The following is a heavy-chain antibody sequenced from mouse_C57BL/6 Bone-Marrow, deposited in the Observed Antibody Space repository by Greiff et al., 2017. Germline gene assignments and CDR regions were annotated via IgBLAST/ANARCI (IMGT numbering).Heavy chain of an antibody. V-gene: IGHV1-69*01. CDR1: GYTFTSYW. D-gene: IGHD1-1*01. CDR2: IDPSDSYT. CDR3: AKDVSSCNWFAY. Sequence: QVQLQQPGAELVMPGASVKLSCKASGYTFTSYWMHWVQQSPGQGLEWIGKIDPSDSYTNYNQKFKGKSTLTVDKSSSTAYLQLSSLTSEDSAVYYCAKDVSSCNWFAYWGQGTLVTVSA. J-gene: IGHJ3*01.